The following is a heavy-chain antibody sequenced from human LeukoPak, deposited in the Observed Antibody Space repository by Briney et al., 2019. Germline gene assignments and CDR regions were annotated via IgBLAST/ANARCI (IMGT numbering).Heavy chain of an antibody. J-gene: IGHJ6*03. CDR1: GFTFSSYW. D-gene: IGHD5-12*01. Sequence: GGSLRLSCAASGFTFSSYWMSWVRQAPGKGLEWVANIKQDGSEKYYVDSVKGRFTISRDNAKNSLYLQMNSLRAEDTAVYYCAREGYDLRYYYYMDVWGKGTTVTISS. CDR3: AREGYDLRYYYYMDV. CDR2: IKQDGSEK. V-gene: IGHV3-7*01.